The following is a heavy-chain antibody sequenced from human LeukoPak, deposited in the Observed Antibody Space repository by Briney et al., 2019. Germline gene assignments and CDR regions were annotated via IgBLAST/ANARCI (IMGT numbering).Heavy chain of an antibody. CDR1: GFTFSSYW. V-gene: IGHV3-7*01. J-gene: IGHJ5*01. CDR2: VKQDGSEK. D-gene: IGHD3-22*01. CDR3: AKGGAYLLLPYDS. Sequence: GGSLRLSCAASGFTFSSYWMNWLRQAPGKGLEWVANVKQDGSEKYYVDSVKGRFTISRDNAKNSLYLQMNSLRAEDTAVYYFAKGGAYLLLPYDSWGQGALVTASS.